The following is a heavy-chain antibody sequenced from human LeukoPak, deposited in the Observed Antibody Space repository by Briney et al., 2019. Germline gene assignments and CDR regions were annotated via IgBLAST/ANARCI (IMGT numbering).Heavy chain of an antibody. D-gene: IGHD3-10*01. J-gene: IGHJ3*02. CDR1: GGSFSGYY. CDR3: AKSNGYGLVDI. V-gene: IGHV4-34*12. Sequence: SETLSLTCAVYGGSFSGYYWGWIRQPPGKGLEWIGNIFYSGSTYYSPSLKSRATISLDTSRNQFSLKLTSVTAADTAVYYCAKSNGYGLVDIWGQGTMVTVSS. CDR2: IFYSGST.